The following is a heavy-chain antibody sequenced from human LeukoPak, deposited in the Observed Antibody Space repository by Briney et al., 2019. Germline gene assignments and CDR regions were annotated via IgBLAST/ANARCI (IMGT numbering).Heavy chain of an antibody. CDR3: ASGSGWISDI. J-gene: IGHJ3*02. Sequence: GGSLRLSCAPSGFALTSNWTNGVRHAPGEGRGWVDNIKQDGSEKYYVDSVKGRFTISRDNAKNSLYLQMSSLRAEGTAVYYCASGSGWISDIWSQGRMVTVSS. CDR2: IKQDGSEK. CDR1: GFALTSNW. D-gene: IGHD6-19*01. V-gene: IGHV3-7*01.